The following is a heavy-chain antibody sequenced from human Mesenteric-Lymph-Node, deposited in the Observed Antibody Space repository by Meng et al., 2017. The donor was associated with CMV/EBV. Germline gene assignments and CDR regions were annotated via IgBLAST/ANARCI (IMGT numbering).Heavy chain of an antibody. CDR1: GFTVSSNY. Sequence: GGSLRLSCAASGFTVSSNYMSWVRQAPGKGLEWVSVIYSGGTTYYADSVKGRFTISRDNAKNSLYLQMNSLRAEDTAVYYCARDSDVLRFLEWSSPGMDVWGQGTTVTVSS. J-gene: IGHJ6*02. V-gene: IGHV3-53*01. D-gene: IGHD3-3*01. CDR2: IYSGGTT. CDR3: ARDSDVLRFLEWSSPGMDV.